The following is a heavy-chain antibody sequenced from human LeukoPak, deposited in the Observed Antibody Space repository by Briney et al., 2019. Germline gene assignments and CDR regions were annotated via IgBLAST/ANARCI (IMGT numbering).Heavy chain of an antibody. V-gene: IGHV1-69*13. CDR3: ASRYPYYYDSSGYFDY. Sequence: SVKVSCEASGGTFSSYAISWVRQAPGQGLEWMGGIIPIFGTANYAQKFQGRVTITADESTSTAYMELSSLRSEDTAVYYCASRYPYYYDSSGYFDYWGQGTLVTVSS. D-gene: IGHD3-22*01. CDR1: GGTFSSYA. CDR2: IIPIFGTA. J-gene: IGHJ4*02.